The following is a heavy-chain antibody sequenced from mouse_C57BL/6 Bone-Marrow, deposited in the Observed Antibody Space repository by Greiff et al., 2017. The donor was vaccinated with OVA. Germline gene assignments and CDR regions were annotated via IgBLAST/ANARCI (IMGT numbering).Heavy chain of an antibody. D-gene: IGHD2-12*01. CDR3: ATDDGYYAMDY. CDR1: GYTFTSYW. J-gene: IGHJ4*01. V-gene: IGHV1-59*01. Sequence: QVQLQQPGAELVRPGTSVKLSCKASGYTFTSYWMHWVKQRPGQGLEWIGVIDPSDSYTNYNQKFKGKATLTVDTSSSTAYMQLSSLTSEASAVYYCATDDGYYAMDYWGQGTSVTVSS. CDR2: IDPSDSYT.